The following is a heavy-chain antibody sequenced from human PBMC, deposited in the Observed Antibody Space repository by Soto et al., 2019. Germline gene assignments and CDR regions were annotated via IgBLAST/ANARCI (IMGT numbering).Heavy chain of an antibody. D-gene: IGHD3-10*01. CDR2: ISSSSSTI. J-gene: IGHJ4*02. V-gene: IGHV3-48*02. CDR1: GFTFSSYS. CDR3: ARAGSYYYGSGSYEPYDFDY. Sequence: GGSLRLSCAASGFTFSSYSMNWVRQAPGKGLEWVSYISSSSSTIYYADSVKGRFTISRDNAKNSLYLQMNSLRDEDTAVYYCARAGSYYYGSGSYEPYDFDYWGQGTLVTVSS.